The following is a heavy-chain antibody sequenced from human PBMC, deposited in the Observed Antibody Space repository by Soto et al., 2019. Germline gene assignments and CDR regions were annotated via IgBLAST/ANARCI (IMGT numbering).Heavy chain of an antibody. CDR1: GGSISSGDYY. D-gene: IGHD5-18*01. Sequence: SETLSLTCTVSGGSISSGDYYWSWIRQPPGKGLEWIGYIYYSGSTYYNPSLKSRVTISVDTSKNQFSLKLSSVTAADTAVYYCARDAGGLMRYSYSPFDYWGQGTLVTVSS. J-gene: IGHJ4*02. V-gene: IGHV4-30-4*01. CDR3: ARDAGGLMRYSYSPFDY. CDR2: IYYSGST.